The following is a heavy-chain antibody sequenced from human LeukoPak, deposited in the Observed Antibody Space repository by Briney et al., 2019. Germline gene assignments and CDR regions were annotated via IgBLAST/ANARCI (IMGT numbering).Heavy chain of an antibody. J-gene: IGHJ4*02. Sequence: PGRSLRLSCAASGFTFNSYAMHWVRQAPGKGLEWVAVISYDGSNKYYADSVKGRFTISRDNSKNTLYLQMNSLRAEDTAVYYCASPVEEYDSSGYLILRWGQGTLVTVSS. CDR1: GFTFNSYA. CDR2: ISYDGSNK. CDR3: ASPVEEYDSSGYLILR. V-gene: IGHV3-30-3*01. D-gene: IGHD3-22*01.